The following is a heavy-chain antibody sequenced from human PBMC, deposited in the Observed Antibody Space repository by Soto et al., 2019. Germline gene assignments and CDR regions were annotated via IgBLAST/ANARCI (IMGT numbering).Heavy chain of an antibody. CDR3: ARGSAAKRYFDL. CDR1: GVPISGSDYH. V-gene: IGHV4-30-4*01. CDR2: ILPCGAT. D-gene: IGHD5-18*01. Sequence: QVQLEKSGPGLVKPSQTLSLMCTVSGVPISGSDYHWSWIRQSPGKGLGWIGYILPCGATHYNSSLGSRLTMSVESSKSQFSLRLPAVTAADTAVYFCARGSAAKRYFDLWGRGTLVTVSS. J-gene: IGHJ2*01.